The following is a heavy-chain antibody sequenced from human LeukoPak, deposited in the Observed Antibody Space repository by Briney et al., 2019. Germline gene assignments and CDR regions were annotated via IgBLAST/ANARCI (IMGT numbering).Heavy chain of an antibody. CDR2: IYYSGST. J-gene: IGHJ4*02. D-gene: IGHD3-22*01. Sequence: SETLSLTCTVSGGSISSYYWSWIRQPPGKGLEWIGYIYYSGSTNYNPSLKSRVTISVDTSKNQFSLKLSSVTAADTAVYYCARRGANYDSSGYYGQHFDYWGQGTLVTVSS. CDR3: ARRGANYDSSGYYGQHFDY. V-gene: IGHV4-59*08. CDR1: GGSISSYY.